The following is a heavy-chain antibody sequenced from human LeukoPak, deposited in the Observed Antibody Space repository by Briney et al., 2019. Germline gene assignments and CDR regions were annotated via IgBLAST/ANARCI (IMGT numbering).Heavy chain of an antibody. D-gene: IGHD3-10*01. CDR2: VYHSGAE. Sequence: PSETLSLTCIVSADAITSHFYWGWIRQSPGEGGKGLEWIASVYHSGAEYVNPSLKSRVTPSVDTSKSQFYLTLTSVTAADTAVYFCARASFASGSYYFDLWGPGTLITVPS. V-gene: IGHV4-38-2*02. J-gene: IGHJ4*02. CDR3: ARASFASGSYYFDL. CDR1: ADAITSHFY.